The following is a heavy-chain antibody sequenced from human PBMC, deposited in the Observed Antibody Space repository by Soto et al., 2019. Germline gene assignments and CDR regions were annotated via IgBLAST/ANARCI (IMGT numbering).Heavy chain of an antibody. Sequence: QVQLVQSGAEVKKPGASVKVSCKASGYTFSTDGISWLRQAPGQGLEWMGWIIGYNAKTKNAQKFQGRVNMTTDTSTSTAYMELSSLTSADTAVSDCARDGGQTVVDSCGQGTLVTVSS. V-gene: IGHV1-18*01. CDR1: GYTFSTDG. CDR2: IIGYNAKT. D-gene: IGHD3-16*01. CDR3: ARDGGQTVVDS. J-gene: IGHJ5*01.